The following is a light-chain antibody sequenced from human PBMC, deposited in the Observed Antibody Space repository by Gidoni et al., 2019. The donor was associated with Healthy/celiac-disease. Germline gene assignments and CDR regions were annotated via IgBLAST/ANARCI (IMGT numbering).Light chain of an antibody. V-gene: IGLV3-1*01. CDR1: QLGDKY. Sequence: SYELTQPPSVSVSPGLTSSITCPGDQLGDKYACWYQQKPGQSPVLVIYQDSKRASGIPERFSGSNSGSTATLTISGTQAMDDADYYCQAWDSSTAVFGGGTKLTVL. CDR2: QDS. CDR3: QAWDSSTAV. J-gene: IGLJ2*01.